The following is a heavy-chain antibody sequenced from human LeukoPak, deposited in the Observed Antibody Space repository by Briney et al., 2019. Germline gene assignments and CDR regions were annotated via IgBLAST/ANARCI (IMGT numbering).Heavy chain of an antibody. V-gene: IGHV4-39*01. CDR1: GDSISSSSYY. Sequence: SETLSLTCIVSGDSISSSSYYWGWIRQPPGKGLEWIGSIYYSGSTYYNPSLKSRVTISVDTSKNQFSLKLSSVTAADTAVYYCARTYYDILTGYYSPRPYFDYWGQGTLVTVSS. J-gene: IGHJ4*02. D-gene: IGHD3-9*01. CDR2: IYYSGST. CDR3: ARTYYDILTGYYSPRPYFDY.